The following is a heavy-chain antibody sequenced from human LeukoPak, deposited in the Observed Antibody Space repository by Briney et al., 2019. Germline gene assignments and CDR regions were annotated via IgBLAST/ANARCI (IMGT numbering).Heavy chain of an antibody. CDR3: ARVAEAYFYYMDV. CDR2: LWYDGSNK. V-gene: IGHV3-33*01. Sequence: PGGSLRLSCVASGFTLSSYGMHWVRQAPGKGLEWMAVLWYDGSNKKYGDSAKGRFTISSDDSRNTLYLQMDSLRAEDTGVYYCARVAEAYFYYMDVWGEGTTVTVSS. CDR1: GFTLSSYG. J-gene: IGHJ6*03.